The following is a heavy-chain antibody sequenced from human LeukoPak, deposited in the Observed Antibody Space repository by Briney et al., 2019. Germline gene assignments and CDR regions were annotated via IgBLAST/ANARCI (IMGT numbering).Heavy chain of an antibody. J-gene: IGHJ4*02. CDR2: IYYSGST. V-gene: IGHV4-39*01. CDR3: ARHPAHYYDSSGYYVFDY. CDR1: GGSISSSSYY. D-gene: IGHD3-22*01. Sequence: SETLSLTCTVSGGSISSSSYYWGWIRQPPGKGLEWIGSIYYSGSTYYNPSLKSRVTISVDTSKNQFSLELSSVTAADTAVYYCARHPAHYYDSSGYYVFDYWGQGTLVTVSS.